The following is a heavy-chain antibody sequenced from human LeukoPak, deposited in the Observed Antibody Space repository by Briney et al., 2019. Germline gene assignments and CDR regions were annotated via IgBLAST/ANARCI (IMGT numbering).Heavy chain of an antibody. Sequence: SETLSLTCAVYGGSFSGYYWSWIRQPPGKGLEWIGEINHSGSTNYNPSLPSGVTISVDTSKNQLSLKLSSVTAADTAVYHCARGHLPLDLPWFVPYNWFDPWGQGTLVTVSS. D-gene: IGHD3-10*01. V-gene: IGHV4-34*01. J-gene: IGHJ5*02. CDR2: INHSGST. CDR3: ARGHLPLDLPWFVPYNWFDP. CDR1: GGSFSGYY.